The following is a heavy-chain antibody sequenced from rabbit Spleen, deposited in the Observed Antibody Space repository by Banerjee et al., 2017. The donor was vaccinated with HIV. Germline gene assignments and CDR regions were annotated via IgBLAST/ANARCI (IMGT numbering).Heavy chain of an antibody. D-gene: IGHD1-1*01. V-gene: IGHV1S7*01. CDR2: IEPVFGVT. CDR3: AGDHAISGYRFNL. J-gene: IGHJ4*01. CDR1: GFTISTGY. Sequence: QLEESGGGLVKPEVSLTLSCKASGFTISTGYMNWVRQAPGKGLEWIGYIEPVFGVTVYASWVNGRFTISSHNAQNTVDLQLNSLTAADTATYFCAGDHAISGYRFNLWGPGTLVTVS.